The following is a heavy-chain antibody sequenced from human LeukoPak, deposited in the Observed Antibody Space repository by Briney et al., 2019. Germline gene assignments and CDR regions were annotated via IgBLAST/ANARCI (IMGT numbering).Heavy chain of an antibody. J-gene: IGHJ2*01. Sequence: SETLSLTCTVSGGSISSYYWSWIRQPPGKGLEWIGYIYYSGSTNYNPSLNSRVTISVDTSKNQFSLKLSSVTAADTAVYYCASHKHPPSLQSRLHISVDVSKPEFSLTLRSVSPGDTGVYYCERVALYGNYNSRLCDVWGRGTVVSV. CDR2: IYYSGST. CDR1: GGSISSYY. V-gene: IGHV4-59*08. CDR3: ASHKHPPSLQSRLHISVDVSKPEFSLTLRSVSPGDTGVYYCERVALYGNYNSRLCDV. D-gene: IGHD3-22*01.